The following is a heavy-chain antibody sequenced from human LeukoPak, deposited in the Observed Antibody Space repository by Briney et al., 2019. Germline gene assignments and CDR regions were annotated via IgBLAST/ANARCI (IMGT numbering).Heavy chain of an antibody. CDR1: GYTFTSYY. V-gene: IGHV1-2*02. D-gene: IGHD2-15*01. J-gene: IGHJ5*02. CDR3: ARGYCSGGSCYQFGWFDP. Sequence: ASVKVSCKASGYTFTSYYMHWVRQASGQGLEWMGWINPNSGGTNYAQKFQGGVTMTRDTSISTAYMELSRLRSDDTAVYYCARGYCSGGSCYQFGWFDPWGQGTLVTVSS. CDR2: INPNSGGT.